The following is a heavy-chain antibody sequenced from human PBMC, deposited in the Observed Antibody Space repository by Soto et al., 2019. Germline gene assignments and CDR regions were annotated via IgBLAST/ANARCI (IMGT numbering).Heavy chain of an antibody. V-gene: IGHV4-59*01. Sequence: PSETLSLTCTVSGGSISSYYWSWIRQPPGKGLEWIGYIYYSGSTNYNPSLKSRVTISVDTSKNQFSLKLSSVTAADTAVYYCARDKIAAGSPYYFDYWGQGSLVTVSS. J-gene: IGHJ4*02. CDR3: ARDKIAAGSPYYFDY. CDR1: GGSISSYY. D-gene: IGHD6-13*01. CDR2: IYYSGST.